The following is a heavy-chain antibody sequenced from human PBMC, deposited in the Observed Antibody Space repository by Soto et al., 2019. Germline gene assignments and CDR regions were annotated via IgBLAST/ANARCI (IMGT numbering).Heavy chain of an antibody. D-gene: IGHD3-10*01. CDR1: GYMFISYG. V-gene: IGHV1-18*01. CDR3: VRDLDGSGSYYTDY. J-gene: IGHJ4*02. CDR2: ISAYNGNI. Sequence: QVQLVQSGAEVKKPGASVKVSCKASGYMFISYGINWVRQAPGQGLEWMGWISAYNGNIKYAQNLQGRVTMTTDTSTSTAYMEMRSLRSDDXXXXXCVRDLDGSGSYYTDYWGPGT.